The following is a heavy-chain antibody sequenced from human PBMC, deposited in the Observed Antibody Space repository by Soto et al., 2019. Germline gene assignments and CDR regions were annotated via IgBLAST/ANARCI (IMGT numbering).Heavy chain of an antibody. J-gene: IGHJ5*02. V-gene: IGHV1-69*13. CDR2: ISPIFGTA. CDR3: ARSQDSSGYWNSCFDP. Sequence: SVKVSCKSSGGTFSTYTLAWVRQAPGQGLEWVGGISPIFGTANYPQKVKGRVTITADESTSTTYMELSSLRSEDTAVYYCARSQDSSGYWNSCFDPWGQGTLVTVSS. D-gene: IGHD3-22*01. CDR1: GGTFSTYT.